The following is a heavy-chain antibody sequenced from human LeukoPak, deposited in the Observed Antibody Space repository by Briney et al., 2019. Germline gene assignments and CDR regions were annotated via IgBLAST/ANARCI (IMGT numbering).Heavy chain of an antibody. CDR2: IYYSGST. Sequence: PSQTLSLTCTVSGGSISSGDYYWGWIRQPPGKGLEWIGYIYYSGSTYYNPSLKSRVTISLDTSKNQFSLKLSSVTAADTAVYYCARALNDFWSGYSDYWGQGTLVTVSS. CDR1: GGSISSGDYY. V-gene: IGHV4-30-4*01. J-gene: IGHJ4*02. D-gene: IGHD3-3*01. CDR3: ARALNDFWSGYSDY.